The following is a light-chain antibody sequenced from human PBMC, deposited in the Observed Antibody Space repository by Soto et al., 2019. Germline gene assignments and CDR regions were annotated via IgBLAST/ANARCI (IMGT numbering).Light chain of an antibody. V-gene: IGKV4-1*01. CDR3: QQYYSTPPS. Sequence: DIVMTQSPDSLAVSLGERATINCKSSQSVLYSSNNKNYLAWYQQKPGQPPKLLIYWASTRESGVPDRFSGRGSGTDFALTISSLQAEDVAVYYCQQYYSTPPSFGQGIKLEIK. CDR1: QSVLYSSNNKNY. J-gene: IGKJ2*01. CDR2: WAS.